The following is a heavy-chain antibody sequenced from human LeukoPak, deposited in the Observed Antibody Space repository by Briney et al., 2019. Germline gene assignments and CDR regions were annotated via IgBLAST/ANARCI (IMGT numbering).Heavy chain of an antibody. CDR1: GYTFTSYY. CDR3: ARGQQQLAYFDY. V-gene: IGHV1-46*01. D-gene: IGHD6-13*01. J-gene: IGHJ4*02. Sequence: ASVKVSCKASGYTFTSYYIHWVRQAPGQGLEWMGIINPSGGSSSYAQKLQGRVTMTRDTSTSTVYMELSSLSSEDTAVYYCARGQQQLAYFDYWGQGTLVTVSS. CDR2: INPSGGSS.